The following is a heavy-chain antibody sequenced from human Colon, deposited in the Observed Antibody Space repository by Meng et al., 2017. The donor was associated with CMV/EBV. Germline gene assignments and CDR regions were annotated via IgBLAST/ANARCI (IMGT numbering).Heavy chain of an antibody. D-gene: IGHD2-2*01. CDR3: MRDLLPIRLIPAAQDY. Sequence: GGSLRLSCEGSGFPFNSHSMNWVRQAPGKGLEWISYISSSGKDEYYPDSVKGRFTISRDNAKNSVSLQMNALKVEDTAVYYCMRDLLPIRLIPAAQDYWGQGTLVTVSS. V-gene: IGHV3-21*05. CDR1: GFPFNSHS. J-gene: IGHJ4*02. CDR2: ISSSGKDE.